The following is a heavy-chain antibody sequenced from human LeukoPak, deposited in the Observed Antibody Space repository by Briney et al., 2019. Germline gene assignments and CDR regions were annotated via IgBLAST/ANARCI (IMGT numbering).Heavy chain of an antibody. V-gene: IGHV1-69*05. CDR2: IIPIFGTA. CDR1: GGTFSSYA. CDR3: ARGERWLQGSPLDY. Sequence: SVKVSCKASGGTFSSYAISWVRQAPGQGLEWMGRIIPIFGTANYAQKFQGGVTITTDESTSTAYMELSSLRSEDTAVYYCARGERWLQGSPLDYWGQGTLVTVSS. D-gene: IGHD5-24*01. J-gene: IGHJ4*02.